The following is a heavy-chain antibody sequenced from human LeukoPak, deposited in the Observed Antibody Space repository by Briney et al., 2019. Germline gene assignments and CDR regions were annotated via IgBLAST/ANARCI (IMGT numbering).Heavy chain of an antibody. V-gene: IGHV3-21*01. CDR3: ARERGYSSSWYTF. CDR1: GFTFSSYS. D-gene: IGHD6-13*01. CDR2: ITTSSSYI. Sequence: PGGSLRLSCAASGFTFSSYSMNWVRQAPGKGLEWVSSITTSSSYIYYADSVKGRFTISRDNAKNSLYLQMNSLRAEDTAVYYCARERGYSSSWYTFWGQGTLVSVSS. J-gene: IGHJ4*02.